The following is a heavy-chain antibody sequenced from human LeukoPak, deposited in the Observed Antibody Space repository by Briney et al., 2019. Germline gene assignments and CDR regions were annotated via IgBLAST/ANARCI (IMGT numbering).Heavy chain of an antibody. Sequence: GGSLRLSCAACGFTFSCHAMSGVRQAPGRGLEWVSAISGSGGSTYYADSVKGRFTISRDNAKTSLYLQMNSLRAEDTAVYYCATSVGDGYDSNWGQGTLVTVSS. D-gene: IGHD5-12*01. V-gene: IGHV3-23*01. CDR2: ISGSGGST. J-gene: IGHJ4*02. CDR1: GFTFSCHA. CDR3: ATSVGDGYDSN.